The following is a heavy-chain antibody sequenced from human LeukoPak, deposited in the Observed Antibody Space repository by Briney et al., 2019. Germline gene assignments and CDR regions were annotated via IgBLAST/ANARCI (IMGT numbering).Heavy chain of an antibody. CDR1: GASLTIYY. Sequence: SETLSLTCSVSGASLTIYYWNWIRQPAGKGLEWIGRYTSGTTTHNPSLKSQFTMSIDTSKNQISLKLTSVAAADTAVYYCATGDHSFDNWGQGILVTVTP. V-gene: IGHV4-4*07. J-gene: IGHJ4*02. CDR3: ATGDHSFDN. CDR2: YTSGTT.